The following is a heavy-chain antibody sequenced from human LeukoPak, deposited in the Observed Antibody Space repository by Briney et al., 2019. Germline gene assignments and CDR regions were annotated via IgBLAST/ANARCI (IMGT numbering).Heavy chain of an antibody. J-gene: IGHJ4*02. V-gene: IGHV4-30-2*01. CDR2: IYHSGST. CDR3: ASLYGSGSYYRFPQDY. D-gene: IGHD3-10*01. Sequence: PSQTLSLTCAVSGGSISSGGYSWSWIRQPPGKGLEWIGYIYHSGSTYYNPSLKSRVTISVDRSKNQFSLKLSSVTAADTAVYYCASLYGSGSYYRFPQDYWSQGTLVTVSS. CDR1: GGSISSGGYS.